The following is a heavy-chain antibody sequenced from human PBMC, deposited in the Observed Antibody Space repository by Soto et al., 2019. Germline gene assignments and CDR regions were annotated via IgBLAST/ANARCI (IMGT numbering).Heavy chain of an antibody. CDR2: INPDHGNT. V-gene: IGHV1-3*01. Sequence: QVQLVQSGAEVRKPGASVNISCRASGFSFSDNLINWVRQAPGQSLEWMGWINPDHGNTRYSQTFQGRVTISRHSSAIIAYVEVSDPTSADPAVYYCARDILSVGPRANDAFDVWGQGTMVTVSS. D-gene: IGHD2-8*02. J-gene: IGHJ3*01. CDR3: ARDILSVGPRANDAFDV. CDR1: GFSFSDNL.